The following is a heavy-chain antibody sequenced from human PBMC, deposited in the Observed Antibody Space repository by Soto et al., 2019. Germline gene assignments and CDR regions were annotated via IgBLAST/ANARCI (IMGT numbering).Heavy chain of an antibody. CDR2: ISGSGGST. V-gene: IGHV3-23*01. CDR3: AKDREAPLFLLDY. Sequence: PGGSLRLSCAASGFTFSNYAMSWARQAPGQGLEWVSAISGSGGSTYYAGSVKGRFTTSRDNSKNTLYLQMNNLRAEDTAVYHCAKDREAPLFLLDYWGQGSLVTVSS. CDR1: GFTFSNYA. J-gene: IGHJ4*02. D-gene: IGHD3-10*01.